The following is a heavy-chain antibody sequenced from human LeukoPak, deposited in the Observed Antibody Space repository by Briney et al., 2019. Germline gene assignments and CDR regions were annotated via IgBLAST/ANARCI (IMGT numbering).Heavy chain of an antibody. D-gene: IGHD6-25*01. CDR2: INPSGGST. J-gene: IGHJ4*02. CDR3: AINKAAKSLDY. Sequence: SVKVSCKASGYTFTSYYMHWVRQAPGQGLEWMGIINPSGGSTSYAQKFQGRVTMTRDTSISTGYMELSRLRFDDTAVYYCAINKAAKSLDYWGQGTLVTVSS. V-gene: IGHV1-46*01. CDR1: GYTFTSYY.